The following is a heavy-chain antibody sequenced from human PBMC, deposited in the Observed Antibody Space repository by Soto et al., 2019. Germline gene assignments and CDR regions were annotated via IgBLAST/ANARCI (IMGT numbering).Heavy chain of an antibody. CDR2: ISYDGTNK. CDR3: ASGLEVWVGY. J-gene: IGHJ4*02. D-gene: IGHD3-10*01. V-gene: IGHV3-30*14. Sequence: QVQLVESGGGVVQPGRSLRLSCAASGFTFSSYSMHWVRQAPGKGLEWMTVISYDGTNKYYTDSVKGRFTISRDNSNHTLYLQMNTLRLEDTAVYYCASGLEVWVGYWGQGNLVTVSS. CDR1: GFTFSSYS.